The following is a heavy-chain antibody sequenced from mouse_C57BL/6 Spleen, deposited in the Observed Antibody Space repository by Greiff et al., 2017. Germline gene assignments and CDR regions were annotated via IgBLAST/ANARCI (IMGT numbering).Heavy chain of an antibody. Sequence: EVQLQQSGPGLVKPSQSLSLTCSVTGYSITSGYYWNWIRQFPGNKLEWMGYISYDGSNNYNPSLKNRISITRATSKNQFFLKLNSVTTEDTATYYCAPFYINYVGAMDDWGQGASVTVSS. CDR2: ISYDGSN. D-gene: IGHD2-5*01. J-gene: IGHJ4*01. CDR3: APFYINYVGAMDD. V-gene: IGHV3-6*01. CDR1: GYSITSGYY.